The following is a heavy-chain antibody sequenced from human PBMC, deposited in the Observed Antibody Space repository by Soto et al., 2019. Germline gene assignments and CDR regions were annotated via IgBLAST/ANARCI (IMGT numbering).Heavy chain of an antibody. CDR3: ARENPPNYDILTGYYNYYGMDV. CDR1: GGSVSSGSYY. Sequence: QVQLQESGPGLVKPSETLSLTCTVSGGSVSSGSYYWSWIRQPPGKGLEWIGYIYYSGSTNYNPSLKSRVTISVDTSKNQFSLKLSSVTAADTAVYYCARENPPNYDILTGYYNYYGMDVWGQGTTVTVSS. V-gene: IGHV4-61*01. D-gene: IGHD3-9*01. J-gene: IGHJ6*02. CDR2: IYYSGST.